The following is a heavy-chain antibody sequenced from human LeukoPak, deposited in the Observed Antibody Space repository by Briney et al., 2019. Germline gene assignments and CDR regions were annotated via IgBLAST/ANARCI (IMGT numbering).Heavy chain of an antibody. V-gene: IGHV4-39*07. J-gene: IGHJ4*02. CDR1: GGSISSNSYY. CDR3: ARLRGNYFPDY. D-gene: IGHD4-11*01. Sequence: SETLSLTCTVSGGSISSNSYYWGWIRQPPGKGLEWIASIYYSGSTYYNPSLKSRVTISIDTSKNQFSLKLSSVTAADTAVYYCARLRGNYFPDYWGQGTLVTVSS. CDR2: IYYSGST.